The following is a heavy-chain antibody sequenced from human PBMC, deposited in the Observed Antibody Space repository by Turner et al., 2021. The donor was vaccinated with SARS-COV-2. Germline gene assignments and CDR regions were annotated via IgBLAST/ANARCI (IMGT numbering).Heavy chain of an antibody. J-gene: IGHJ6*02. D-gene: IGHD6-19*01. CDR2: FDPEDAET. Sequence: VQLVQSGAEKKKPGASVKVSCKVSGYTLIELSMHWVRQAPGKGLEWMGGFDPEDAETIYAQKFQGRVTMTEDTSTDTAYMELSSLRSEDTAVYYCATVFAVAGLSYNMDVWGQGTTVTVSS. V-gene: IGHV1-24*01. CDR1: GYTLIELS. CDR3: ATVFAVAGLSYNMDV.